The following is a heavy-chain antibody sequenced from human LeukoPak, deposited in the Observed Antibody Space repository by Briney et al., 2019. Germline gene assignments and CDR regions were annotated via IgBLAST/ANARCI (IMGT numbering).Heavy chain of an antibody. D-gene: IGHD6-19*01. V-gene: IGHV1-2*02. J-gene: IGHJ5*02. Sequence: ASVKVSCKASGYTFTGYYMHWVRQAPGQGLEWMGWINPNSGGTNYAQKFQGRVTMTRDTSISTAYMELSRLRSDGTAVYYCARGRARAIAVAGTNWFDPWGQGTLVTVSS. CDR2: INPNSGGT. CDR1: GYTFTGYY. CDR3: ARGRARAIAVAGTNWFDP.